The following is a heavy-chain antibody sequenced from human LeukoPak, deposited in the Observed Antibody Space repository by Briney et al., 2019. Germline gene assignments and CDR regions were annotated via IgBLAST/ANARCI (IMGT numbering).Heavy chain of an antibody. V-gene: IGHV6-1*01. CDR2: TYYRSKWYN. CDR1: GDSVSSNSAA. Sequence: SQTLSLTCAISGDSVSSNSAAWNWIRQSPSRGLEWLGRTYYRSKWYNDYAVSVKSRITISPDTSKNQFSLQLNSVTPEDTAGYYCARAPGYSSSWYGSVASYYYGMDVWGQGTTVTVSS. CDR3: ARAPGYSSSWYGSVASYYYGMDV. J-gene: IGHJ6*02. D-gene: IGHD6-13*01.